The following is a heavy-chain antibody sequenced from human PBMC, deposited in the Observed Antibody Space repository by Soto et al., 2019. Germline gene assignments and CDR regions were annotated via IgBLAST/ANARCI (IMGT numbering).Heavy chain of an antibody. CDR2: TYYTSKWFN. V-gene: IGHV6-1*01. CDR1: GDSVSSTSAT. CDR3: ARGMTRVSEI. Sequence: SQTLSLTCAISGDSVSSTSATWNWIRQSPSRGLEWLGRTYYTSKWFNDYAVSVKSRITINPDTSKNQFSLHLNSVTPEDTAVYYCARGMTRVSEIWGQGTMVTVSS. J-gene: IGHJ3*02.